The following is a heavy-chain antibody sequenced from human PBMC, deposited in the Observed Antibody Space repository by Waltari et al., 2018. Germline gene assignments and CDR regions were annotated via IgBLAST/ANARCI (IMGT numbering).Heavy chain of an antibody. Sequence: QVQLQQWGAGLLKPSETLSLTCAVYGGSFSGYYWSWIRQPPGKGLEWIGEINHIGTTNYNPSLKSRVTISVDTSKNQFSLKRSSVTAADTAVYYCARRRAAALRLYYYGMDVWGQGTTVTVSS. CDR3: ARRRAAALRLYYYGMDV. J-gene: IGHJ6*02. D-gene: IGHD6-13*01. CDR1: GGSFSGYY. V-gene: IGHV4-34*01. CDR2: INHIGTT.